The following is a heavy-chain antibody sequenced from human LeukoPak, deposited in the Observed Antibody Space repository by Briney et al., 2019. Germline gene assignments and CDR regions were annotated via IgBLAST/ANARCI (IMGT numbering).Heavy chain of an antibody. V-gene: IGHV3-33*01. CDR1: GFTFSSYG. CDR3: ARDPGYSYGPLDY. J-gene: IGHJ4*02. CDR2: IWYDGSNK. D-gene: IGHD5-18*01. Sequence: PGGSLRLSCAASGFTFSSYGMHWVRQAPGKGLEWVAVIWYDGSNKYYADSVKGRFTISRDNSKNTLYLQMNSLRAEDTAVYYCARDPGYSYGPLDYWGQGTLVTVSS.